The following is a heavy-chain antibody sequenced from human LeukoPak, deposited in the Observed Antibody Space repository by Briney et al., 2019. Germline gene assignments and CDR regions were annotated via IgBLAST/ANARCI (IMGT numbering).Heavy chain of an antibody. CDR1: GGTFSSYA. Sequence: SVTVSCTASGGTFSSYAISWVRQAPGQGLEWMGGIIPIFGTVNYGQKFQGRVTITADESTSTAYMELSSLRSEDTAVYYCARVALWFGAATRDYYYGMDVWGQGTTVTVSS. CDR3: ARVALWFGAATRDYYYGMDV. CDR2: IIPIFGTV. V-gene: IGHV1-69*01. D-gene: IGHD3-10*01. J-gene: IGHJ6*02.